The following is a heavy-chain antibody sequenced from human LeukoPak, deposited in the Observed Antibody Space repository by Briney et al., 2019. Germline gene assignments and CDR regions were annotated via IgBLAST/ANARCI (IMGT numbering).Heavy chain of an antibody. V-gene: IGHV3-20*04. D-gene: IGHD3-10*01. J-gene: IGHJ3*02. CDR3: ARERIRYYGSGSYNAFDI. CDR1: EFTFDDYG. CDR2: INWNGGIT. Sequence: PGXXLRLSCAASEFTFDDYGMSWVRQAPGKGLEWVSGINWNGGITGYSASVKGRFTISRDNAKNSLYLQMNSLRAEDTALYYCARERIRYYGSGSYNAFDIWGQGTRVTVSS.